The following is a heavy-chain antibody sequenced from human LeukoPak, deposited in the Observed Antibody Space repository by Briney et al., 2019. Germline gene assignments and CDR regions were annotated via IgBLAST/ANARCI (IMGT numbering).Heavy chain of an antibody. CDR1: GGSISSYF. CDR3: ARDVRFGELLYIGWFDP. J-gene: IGHJ5*02. Sequence: SETLSLTCTVSGGSISSYFWTWIRQPPGKGLEWVGYIYYIGSTNYNPSLKSRVTISVDTSKNQFSLKLSSVTAADTAVYYCARDVRFGELLYIGWFDPWGQGTLVTVSS. D-gene: IGHD3-10*01. V-gene: IGHV4-59*12. CDR2: IYYIGST.